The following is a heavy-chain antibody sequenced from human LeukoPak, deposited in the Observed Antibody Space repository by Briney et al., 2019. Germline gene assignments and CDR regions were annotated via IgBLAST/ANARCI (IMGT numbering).Heavy chain of an antibody. D-gene: IGHD5/OR15-5a*01. J-gene: IGHJ4*02. Sequence: ATVELTCKASGYTFSSYGIAWVRQPPGQGLEWMGWISGYNGTTNYAQKLQGRASMTNATSTPTAHMELSSLTSDNTVLYYCPRSSLCTINAGACEFWRQGTRDSVS. CDR1: GYTFSSYG. V-gene: IGHV1-18*01. CDR3: PRSSLCTINAGACEF. CDR2: ISGYNGTT.